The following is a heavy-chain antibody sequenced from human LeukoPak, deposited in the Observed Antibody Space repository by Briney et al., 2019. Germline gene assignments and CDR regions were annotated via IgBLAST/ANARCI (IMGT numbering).Heavy chain of an antibody. V-gene: IGHV1-18*01. Sequence: GASVKVSCKASGYTFTSYGISWVRQAPGQGLEWMGWISAYNGNTNYAQKLQGRVTMTTDTSTSTAYMELRSLRSDDTAVYYCAREYSSGWFYYYYYGMDVWGQGATVTVSS. CDR1: GYTFTSYG. CDR2: ISAYNGNT. J-gene: IGHJ6*02. CDR3: AREYSSGWFYYYYYGMDV. D-gene: IGHD6-19*01.